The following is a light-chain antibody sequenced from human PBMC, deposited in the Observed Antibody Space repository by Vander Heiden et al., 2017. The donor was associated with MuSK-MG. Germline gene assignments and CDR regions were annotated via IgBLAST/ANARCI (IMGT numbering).Light chain of an antibody. CDR1: QSVSRN. CDR3: QQSYSTRLT. Sequence: DIQLTQSPSSLSASVGDRVTITCRASQSVSRNLNWYAQKPGKAPTLLISDASVLQSGVPPRFYDSGSGTHFTLTINRLQPEDFATYYCQQSYSTRLTFGGGTNVEIK. V-gene: IGKV1-39*01. CDR2: DAS. J-gene: IGKJ4*01.